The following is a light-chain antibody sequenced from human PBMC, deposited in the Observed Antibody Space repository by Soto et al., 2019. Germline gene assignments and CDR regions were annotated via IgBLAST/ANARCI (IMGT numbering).Light chain of an antibody. CDR2: GAS. CDR1: QGISSN. Sequence: QLTQSPSSLSASVGDRVTITCRASQGISSNLAWYQQKPGRAPKLLIFGASTLQSGAPSRFSGSGSGTDFTLTISSLQPEDSATYFCQKLNAYPPWTFGQGTKVEIK. V-gene: IGKV1-9*01. CDR3: QKLNAYPPWT. J-gene: IGKJ1*01.